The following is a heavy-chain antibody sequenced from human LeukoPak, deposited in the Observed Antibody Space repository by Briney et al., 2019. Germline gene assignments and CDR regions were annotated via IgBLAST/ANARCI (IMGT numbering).Heavy chain of an antibody. CDR3: AKALGYNGNSDLDY. J-gene: IGHJ4*02. CDR2: IKQDGSEK. CDR1: GFTFSSYW. Sequence: GGSLRLSCAASGFTFSSYWMSWVRQAPGKGLEWVANIKQDGSEKYYVDSVKGRFTISRDNAKNSLYLQMNSLRAEDTAVYYCAKALGYNGNSDLDYWGQGTLVTVSS. D-gene: IGHD4-23*01. V-gene: IGHV3-7*03.